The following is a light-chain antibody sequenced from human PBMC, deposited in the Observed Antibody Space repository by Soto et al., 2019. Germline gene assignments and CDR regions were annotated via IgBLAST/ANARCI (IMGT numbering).Light chain of an antibody. CDR2: GNS. J-gene: IGLJ2*01. Sequence: QPVLTQPPSVSGAPGQRVTISCTGSSSNIGAGYDVHGYQQLPGTAPKLLIYGNSNRPSGVPDRFSGSKSGTSASLAITGLQAEDEADYYCQSYASSLSSLVFGGGTQLAVL. CDR1: SSNIGAGYD. CDR3: QSYASSLSSLV. V-gene: IGLV1-40*01.